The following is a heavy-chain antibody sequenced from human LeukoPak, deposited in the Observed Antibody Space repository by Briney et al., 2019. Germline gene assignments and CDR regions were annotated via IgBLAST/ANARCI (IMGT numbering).Heavy chain of an antibody. Sequence: PSETLSLTCTVSGGSISSYYWSWIRQPAGKGLEWIGRIYTSGSTNYNPSLKSRVTMSVDTSKNQFSLKLSSVTAADTAVYYCARVSSGRDFWSGPQGPDYYYYMDVWGKGTTVTVSS. D-gene: IGHD3-3*01. CDR3: ARVSSGRDFWSGPQGPDYYYYMDV. CDR1: GGSISSYY. CDR2: IYTSGST. V-gene: IGHV4-4*07. J-gene: IGHJ6*03.